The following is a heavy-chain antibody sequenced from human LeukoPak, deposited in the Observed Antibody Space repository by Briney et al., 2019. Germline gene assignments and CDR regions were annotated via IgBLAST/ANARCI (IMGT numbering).Heavy chain of an antibody. V-gene: IGHV3-66*01. D-gene: IGHD4-17*01. CDR1: GFTVSSNY. J-gene: IGHJ6*02. CDR3: ARGVYGDYERDYYYYGMDV. Sequence: GGSLRLSCAASGFTVSSNYMSWVRQAPGKGLEWVSVIYSGGSTYYADSVKGRFTISRDNSKNTLYLQMNSLRAEDTAVYYCARGVYGDYERDYYYYGMDVWGQGTTVTVSS. CDR2: IYSGGST.